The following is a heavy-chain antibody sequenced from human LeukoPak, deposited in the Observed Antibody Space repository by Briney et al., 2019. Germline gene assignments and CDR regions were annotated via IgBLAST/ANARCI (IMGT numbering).Heavy chain of an antibody. Sequence: GGSLRLSCAASGFTFSSYWMSWVRQAPGKGLEWVANIKQDGSEKYYVDSVKGRFTISRDNAKNSLYLQMNSLRAEDTAVYYCARDSPYYYDSSDYYYDHFDYWGQGTLVTVSS. CDR3: ARDSPYYYDSSDYYYDHFDY. CDR2: IKQDGSEK. V-gene: IGHV3-7*03. CDR1: GFTFSSYW. D-gene: IGHD3-22*01. J-gene: IGHJ4*02.